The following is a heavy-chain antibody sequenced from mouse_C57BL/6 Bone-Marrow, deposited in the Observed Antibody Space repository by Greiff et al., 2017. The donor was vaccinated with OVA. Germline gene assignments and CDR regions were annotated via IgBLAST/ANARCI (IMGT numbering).Heavy chain of an antibody. Sequence: EVQLQQSGTVLARPGASVKMSCKTSGYTFTSYWMHWVKQRPGQGLEWIGAIYPGNSDTSYNQKFKGKAKLTAVTSASTAYMELSSLTNEDSAVYYCTRMATVVANFDVWGTGTTVTVSS. CDR3: TRMATVVANFDV. CDR2: IYPGNSDT. J-gene: IGHJ1*03. V-gene: IGHV1-5*01. CDR1: GYTFTSYW. D-gene: IGHD1-1*01.